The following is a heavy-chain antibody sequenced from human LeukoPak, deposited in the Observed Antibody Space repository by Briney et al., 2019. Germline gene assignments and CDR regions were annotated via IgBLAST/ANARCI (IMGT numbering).Heavy chain of an antibody. CDR2: INTDGSST. CDR1: GFTFSRDW. V-gene: IGHV3-74*01. Sequence: PGGSLRLSCAASGFTFSRDWMHWVRQAPGKGLVWVSRINTDGSSTSYADAVKGRFTISRDNSKNTLYLQMNSLRAEDTAVYYCAKDPYYYGSGSYESPWADYWGQGTLVTVSS. J-gene: IGHJ4*02. D-gene: IGHD3-10*01. CDR3: AKDPYYYGSGSYESPWADY.